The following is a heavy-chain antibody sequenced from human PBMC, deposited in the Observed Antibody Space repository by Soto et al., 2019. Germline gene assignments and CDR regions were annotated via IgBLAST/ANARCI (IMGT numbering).Heavy chain of an antibody. D-gene: IGHD3-10*01. CDR1: GYTFTTYG. CDR2: ISGASGST. CDR3: ARGNYFGSGTFDY. J-gene: IGHJ4*02. V-gene: IGHV1-18*01. Sequence: QVQLVQSGGELRKTGASVKVSCNASGYTFTTYGVSWVRQAPGQGLEWLAWISGASGSTYYAQNFQDRLTVTTDTSTDSAFMELRSLRSDDSAIYYCARGNYFGSGTFDYWGQGTQVTVSS.